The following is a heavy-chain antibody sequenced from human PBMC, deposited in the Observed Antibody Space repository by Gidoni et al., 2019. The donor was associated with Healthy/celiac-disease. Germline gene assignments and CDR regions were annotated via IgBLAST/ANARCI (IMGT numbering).Heavy chain of an antibody. CDR1: GFTFSSYE. J-gene: IGHJ4*02. CDR2: ISSSGSTI. D-gene: IGHD2-8*01. CDR3: ARGGDIVLMVYAPSYIDY. V-gene: IGHV3-48*03. Sequence: EVQLVESGGGLVQPGGSLRLSCAASGFTFSSYEMNWVRQAPGKGLEWVSYISSSGSTIYYADSVKGRFTISRDNAKNSLYLQMNSLRAEDTAVYYCARGGDIVLMVYAPSYIDYWGQGTLVTVSS.